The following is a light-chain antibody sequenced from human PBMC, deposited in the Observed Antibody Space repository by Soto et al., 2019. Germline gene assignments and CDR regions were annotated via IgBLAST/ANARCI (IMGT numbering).Light chain of an antibody. V-gene: IGKV3-11*01. CDR1: QSVSSY. J-gene: IGKJ3*01. CDR3: HQRSNWPLT. CDR2: DAS. Sequence: EIVLTQSPATLSLSPGERATLSCRASQSVSSYLAWYQQKPGQAPRLLIYDASNRATGIPARFSGSGSGTAFTLTISSLEPEDFAVYYCHQRSNWPLTFGPGTKVDIK.